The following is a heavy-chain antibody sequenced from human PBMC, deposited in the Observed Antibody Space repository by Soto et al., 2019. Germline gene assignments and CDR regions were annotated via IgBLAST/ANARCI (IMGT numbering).Heavy chain of an antibody. V-gene: IGHV3-23*01. CDR1: GFTFSSYA. CDR3: AKRNYDFWSGYYTGKDY. D-gene: IGHD3-3*01. CDR2: ISGSGGST. Sequence: EVQLLESGGGLVQPGGSLRLSCAASGFTFSSYAMSWVRQAPGKGLEWVSAISGSGGSTYYADSVKGRFTISRDNSKNTLYLQMNSLRAEDTAVYYCAKRNYDFWSGYYTGKDYWGQGTLVTVSS. J-gene: IGHJ4*02.